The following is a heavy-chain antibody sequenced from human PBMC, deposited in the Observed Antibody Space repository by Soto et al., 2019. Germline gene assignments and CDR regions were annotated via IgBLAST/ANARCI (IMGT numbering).Heavy chain of an antibody. J-gene: IGHJ4*02. V-gene: IGHV1-3*01. CDR1: EYTFASYV. CDR2: INAGNGHT. D-gene: IGHD4-4*01. CDR3: ARELQGLYYFDY. Sequence: ASVKVSCKASEYTFASYVMHWVRQAPGQSLEWIGWINAGNGHTKYSQKFQDRVTITRDTSANTAYMELSRLRSEDTAVYYCARELQGLYYFDYWGQGALVTVSS.